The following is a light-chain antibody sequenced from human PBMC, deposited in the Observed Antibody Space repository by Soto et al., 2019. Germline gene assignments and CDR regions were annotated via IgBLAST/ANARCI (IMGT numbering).Light chain of an antibody. CDR1: QSLSSSF. CDR3: LQYASPLYT. J-gene: IGKJ2*01. Sequence: EVVLTQSPGTLSLSPGERATLSCRASQSLSSSFLAWYQQKPGQAPRLLLYGASNRATGIPDRFSGSGSGTDFTLTISRLEPEDFAVYVCLQYASPLYTFGQGTKLEIK. CDR2: GAS. V-gene: IGKV3-20*01.